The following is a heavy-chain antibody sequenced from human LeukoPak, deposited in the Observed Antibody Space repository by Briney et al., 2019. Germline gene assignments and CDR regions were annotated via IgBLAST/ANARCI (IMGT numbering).Heavy chain of an antibody. Sequence: SETLSLTCTVSGGSISSSSYYWGWIRHPPGRGLEWIGSIYYSGSTYYNPSLKSRVTISVDTSKNQFSLKLSSVTAADTAVYYCARLSVALAYWGQGTLVTVSS. J-gene: IGHJ4*02. CDR1: GGSISSSSYY. D-gene: IGHD5-12*01. CDR3: ARLSVALAY. V-gene: IGHV4-39*01. CDR2: IYYSGST.